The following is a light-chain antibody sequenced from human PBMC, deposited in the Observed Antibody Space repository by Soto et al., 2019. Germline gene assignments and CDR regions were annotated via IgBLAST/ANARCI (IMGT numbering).Light chain of an antibody. CDR1: SSDVGGYGY. Sequence: QSALTQPASVSGSPGQSITVSCTGTSSDVGGYGYVSWYQRHPGKAPKLMIYEVSNRPSGVSNRFSGSKSGNTASLTISGLQAEDEADYYCSSYTSSSTYIFGTGTKVTVL. J-gene: IGLJ1*01. CDR2: EVS. V-gene: IGLV2-14*01. CDR3: SSYTSSSTYI.